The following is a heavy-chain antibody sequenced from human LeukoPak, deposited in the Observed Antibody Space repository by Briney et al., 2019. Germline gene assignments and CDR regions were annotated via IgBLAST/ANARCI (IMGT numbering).Heavy chain of an antibody. V-gene: IGHV3-53*01. CDR2: IYSGGST. CDR1: GFTVSSNY. CDR3: ARYPSDQYYFDY. J-gene: IGHJ4*02. Sequence: GGSLRLSCAASGFTVSSNYMSWVRQAPGKGLECVPVIYSGGSTYYADSVKGRFTISRDNSKNTLYLQMNSLRAEDTAVYYCARYPSDQYYFDYWGQGTLVTVSS.